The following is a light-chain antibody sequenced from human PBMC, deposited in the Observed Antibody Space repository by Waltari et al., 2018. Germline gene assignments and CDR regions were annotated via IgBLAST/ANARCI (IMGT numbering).Light chain of an antibody. Sequence: QAALTQPPSAAGSPGQSVTISCTGTSSDVGGYNDVSGYQQHPGKAPKLMIYEVTKPLSGVPVRSSGSRLGNTASLPVSGLQAEDEAHYYCSSYSGSRFLVFGGGTTLPVL. CDR1: SSDVGGYND. V-gene: IGLV2-8*01. J-gene: IGLJ2*01. CDR3: SSYSGSRFLV. CDR2: EVT.